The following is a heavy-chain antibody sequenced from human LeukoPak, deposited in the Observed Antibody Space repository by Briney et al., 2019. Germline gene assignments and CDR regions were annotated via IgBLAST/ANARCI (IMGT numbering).Heavy chain of an antibody. D-gene: IGHD1-26*01. Sequence: GGSLRLSCAASGFSLTHDAIHWVRQAPGKGLEWVAVVSKDTVTKFYRDSVKGRFTVSTDSSKNTAYLQMTGLRSEDTAVYYCAGDRWRGAPDYFDCWGQGTLVTVSS. CDR1: GFSLTHDA. J-gene: IGHJ4*02. CDR2: VSKDTVTK. CDR3: AGDRWRGAPDYFDC. V-gene: IGHV3-30*03.